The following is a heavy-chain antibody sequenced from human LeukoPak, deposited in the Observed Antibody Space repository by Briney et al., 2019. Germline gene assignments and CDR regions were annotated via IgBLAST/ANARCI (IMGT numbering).Heavy chain of an antibody. V-gene: IGHV3-30-3*01. CDR1: GFTFSSYA. CDR2: ISYDGSNK. D-gene: IGHD2-2*01. Sequence: GGSLRLSCAASGFTFSSYAMHWVRQAPGKGLEWVAVISYDGSNKYYADSVKGRFTISRDNSKNTLYLQMNSLRAEDTAVYYCARERDGGYCSSTSCYAGGGLDYWGQGTLVTVSS. J-gene: IGHJ4*02. CDR3: ARERDGGYCSSTSCYAGGGLDY.